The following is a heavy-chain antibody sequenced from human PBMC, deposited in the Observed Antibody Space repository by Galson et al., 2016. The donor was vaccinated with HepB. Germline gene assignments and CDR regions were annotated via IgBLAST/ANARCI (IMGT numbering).Heavy chain of an antibody. CDR1: GFTFNSFA. CDR2: ISHDGYKK. Sequence: SLRLSCAASGFTFNSFAMHWVRQAPGKGPEWVALISHDGYKKYFAESVKGRVTVSRDNAKNSLYLQMNSLRAEDTALYYCARGLSQYYFNYWGQGTLVTVSS. CDR3: ARGLSQYYFNY. V-gene: IGHV3-30*04. D-gene: IGHD2-2*01. J-gene: IGHJ4*02.